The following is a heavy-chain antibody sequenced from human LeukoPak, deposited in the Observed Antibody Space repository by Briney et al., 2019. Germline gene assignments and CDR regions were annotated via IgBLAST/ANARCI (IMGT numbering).Heavy chain of an antibody. V-gene: IGHV3-7*01. CDR3: ARVLTTEPYYGMDV. CDR1: GFTFCSYL. J-gene: IGHJ6*02. CDR2: IKQDESEK. Sequence: PGGAPRLSCAAPGFTFCSYLMSWGRPAPGEGAGGGGHIKQDESEKYYVDSVKGRFTISRDNAKNSLFLQMNSLRAEDTAVYYCARVLTTEPYYGMDVWGQGTTVTVSS. D-gene: IGHD4-11*01.